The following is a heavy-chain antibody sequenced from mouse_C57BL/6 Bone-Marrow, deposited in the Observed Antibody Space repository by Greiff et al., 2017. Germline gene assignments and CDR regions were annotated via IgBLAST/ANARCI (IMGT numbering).Heavy chain of an antibody. CDR3: ARSTIYDYAMDY. CDR1: GFTFSSYG. Sequence: EVKLMESGGDLVKPGGSLKLSCAASGFTFSSYGMSWVRQTPDKRLEWVATISSGGSYTYYPDSVKGRFTISRDNAKNTLYLQMSSLKSEDTAMYYCARSTIYDYAMDYWGQGTSVTVSS. CDR2: ISSGGSYT. V-gene: IGHV5-6*01. D-gene: IGHD2-1*01. J-gene: IGHJ4*01.